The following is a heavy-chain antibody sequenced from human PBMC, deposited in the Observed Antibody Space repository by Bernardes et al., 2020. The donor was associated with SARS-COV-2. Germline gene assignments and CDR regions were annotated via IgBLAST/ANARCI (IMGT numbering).Heavy chain of an antibody. CDR3: VSAPVTVAGRYDNMDV. V-gene: IGHV3-20*04. J-gene: IGHJ4*02. CDR2: INWNGGRT. Sequence: GGSLRLSCTASGFTFIEYGMSWVRQVPGKGLEWVSGINWNGGRTGYADSVKGRFTISRDNAKNSLYLEMNSLRADDTALYYCVSAPVTVAGRYDNMDVWGQGTLVTVSS. D-gene: IGHD6-19*01. CDR1: GFTFIEYG.